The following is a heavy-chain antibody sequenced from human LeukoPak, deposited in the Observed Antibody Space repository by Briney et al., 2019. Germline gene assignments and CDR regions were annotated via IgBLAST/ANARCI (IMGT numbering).Heavy chain of an antibody. D-gene: IGHD2-2*02. CDR2: IYYSGST. CDR3: ARSDGYCSSTSCYTDAFDI. Sequence: SETLSLTCTVSGGSISSYYWSWIRQPPGKGLEWIGYIYYSGSTNYNPSLKSRVTISVDTSKNQFSLRLSSVTAADTAVYYCARSDGYCSSTSCYTDAFDIWGQGTMVTVSS. V-gene: IGHV4-59*01. J-gene: IGHJ3*02. CDR1: GGSISSYY.